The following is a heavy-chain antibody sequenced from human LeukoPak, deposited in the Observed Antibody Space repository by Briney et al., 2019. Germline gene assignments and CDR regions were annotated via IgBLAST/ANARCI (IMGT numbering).Heavy chain of an antibody. CDR3: AQGGVAVAGTGPPYYYGMDV. V-gene: IGHV1-2*04. CDR2: INPNSGGT. J-gene: IGHJ6*02. Sequence: ASVKVSCKASGYTFTGYYMHWVRQAPGQGLEWMGWINPNSGGTNYAQKFQGWVTMTRDTSISTAYMELSRLRSDDTAVYYCAQGGVAVAGTGPPYYYGMDVWGQGTTVTVSS. D-gene: IGHD6-19*01. CDR1: GYTFTGYY.